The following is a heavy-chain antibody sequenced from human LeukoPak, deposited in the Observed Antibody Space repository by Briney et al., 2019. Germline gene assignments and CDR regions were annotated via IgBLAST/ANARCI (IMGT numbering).Heavy chain of an antibody. J-gene: IGHJ4*02. CDR3: ANLGMGIDY. V-gene: IGHV3-30*02. D-gene: IGHD7-27*01. CDR2: IRYDGSNK. CDR1: GFTFSSYD. Sequence: GGSQRLSCAASGFTFSSYDMHWVRQPPGKGLEWVAFIRYDGSNKHYADSVKGRFTISRDNSKNKQYLQMNSLRAEDTAVYLCANLGMGIDYWGQGTLVTVST.